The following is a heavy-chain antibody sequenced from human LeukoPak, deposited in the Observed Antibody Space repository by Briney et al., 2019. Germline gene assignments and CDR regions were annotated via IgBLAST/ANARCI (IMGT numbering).Heavy chain of an antibody. CDR3: ATLTPTVDVVPAAMIPYYYYYMDV. V-gene: IGHV1-24*01. D-gene: IGHD2-2*01. CDR2: FDPEDGET. J-gene: IGHJ6*03. CDR1: GYTLTELS. Sequence: ASVKVSCEVSGYTLTELSMHWVRQAPGKGLEWMGGFDPEDGETIYAQKFQGRVTMTEDTSTDTAYMELSSLRSEDTAVYYCATLTPTVDVVPAAMIPYYYYYMDVWGKGTTVTVSS.